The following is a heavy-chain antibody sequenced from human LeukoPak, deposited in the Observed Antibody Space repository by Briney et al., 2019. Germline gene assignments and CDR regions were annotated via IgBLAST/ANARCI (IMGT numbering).Heavy chain of an antibody. Sequence: GGSLRLSCAASGLTFSNYAMNWVRQASGRGLEWVSGITDSGRQTYYADSVKGRFSISRDNSKNTVYLQMSDLRAEDTAVYYCAKITKATTPNYWGQGTLVTVSS. CDR1: GLTFSNYA. CDR2: ITDSGRQT. D-gene: IGHD4-17*01. V-gene: IGHV3-23*01. CDR3: AKITKATTPNY. J-gene: IGHJ4*02.